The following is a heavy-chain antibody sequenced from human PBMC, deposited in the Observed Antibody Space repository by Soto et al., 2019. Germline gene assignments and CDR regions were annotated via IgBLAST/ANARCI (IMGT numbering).Heavy chain of an antibody. J-gene: IGHJ2*01. Sequence: QVQLVQSGAEVKKPGSSVKVSCKASGGTFSRYAISWVRQAPGQGLEWMGGITPMFGTANYAQKFQGRLTITAEESTSTVHMELRRLRSEDTAVYYCAQTLGSAVAGPGRFDLWGRGTLVIVSS. CDR2: ITPMFGTA. CDR1: GGTFSRYA. CDR3: AQTLGSAVAGPGRFDL. V-gene: IGHV1-69*12. D-gene: IGHD6-19*01.